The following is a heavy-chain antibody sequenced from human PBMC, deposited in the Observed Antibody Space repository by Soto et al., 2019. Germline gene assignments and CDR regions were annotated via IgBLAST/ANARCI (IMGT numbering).Heavy chain of an antibody. Sequence: SVKVSCKASGGTFSSYAISWVRQAPGQGLEWMGGIIPIFGTANYAQKFQGRVTITADESTSTAYMELSSLRSEDTAVYYCARLSHHGPAAKGDFDYWGQGTLVTVSS. D-gene: IGHD2-2*01. CDR2: IIPIFGTA. V-gene: IGHV1-69*13. J-gene: IGHJ4*02. CDR3: ARLSHHGPAAKGDFDY. CDR1: GGTFSSYA.